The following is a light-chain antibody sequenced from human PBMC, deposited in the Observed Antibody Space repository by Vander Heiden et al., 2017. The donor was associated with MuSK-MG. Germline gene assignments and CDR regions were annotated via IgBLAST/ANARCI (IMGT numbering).Light chain of an antibody. Sequence: IVLTQSPGPLYLSPGERDTRSSMVCQSVSSSYLAWYQQKPGQAPRLLIYCASSRDTGIPDRFSGSGSGTDFTLTISRLEPEDFAVYYCQQYCSSPNTFGQGTRLEIK. CDR1: QSVSSSY. CDR2: CAS. CDR3: QQYCSSPNT. V-gene: IGKV3-20*01. J-gene: IGKJ5*01.